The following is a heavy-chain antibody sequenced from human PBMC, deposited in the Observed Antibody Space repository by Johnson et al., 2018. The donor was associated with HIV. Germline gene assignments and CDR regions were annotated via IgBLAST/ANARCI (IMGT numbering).Heavy chain of an antibody. V-gene: IGHV3-23*04. CDR3: ARSGYSSSWYALSAFDI. CDR1: GFTFSSYA. D-gene: IGHD6-13*01. J-gene: IGHJ3*02. Sequence: VQLVESGGGLVQPGGSLRLSCAASGFTFSSYAMSWVRQAPGKGLEWVSAISGSGGSTYYADSVKGRFTISRDNSKNTLYLQMNSLRAENTAVYYCARSGYSSSWYALSAFDIWGQGTMVTVSS. CDR2: ISGSGGST.